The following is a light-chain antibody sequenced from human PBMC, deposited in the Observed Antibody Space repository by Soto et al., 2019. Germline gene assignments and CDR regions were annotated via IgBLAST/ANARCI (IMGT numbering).Light chain of an antibody. CDR3: CSYAGSSTYV. J-gene: IGLJ1*01. CDR2: NVY. Sequence: QSVLTQPASVSGSPGQSITISCTGTSSDVGAYNFVSWHQQHPGKAPKLMIYNVYDRPSGISYRFSGSKSGNTASLTISGLQGEDEADYYCCSYAGSSTYVFGTGTKVTVL. CDR1: SSDVGAYNF. V-gene: IGLV2-14*03.